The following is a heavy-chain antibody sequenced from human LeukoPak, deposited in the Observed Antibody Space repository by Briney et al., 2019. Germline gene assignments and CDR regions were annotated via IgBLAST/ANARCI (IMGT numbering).Heavy chain of an antibody. CDR2: INHSGST. D-gene: IGHD5-24*01. CDR1: GGSFSGYY. CDR3: AREPVRRDGYNLDYFDY. V-gene: IGHV4-34*01. J-gene: IGHJ4*02. Sequence: SETLSLTCAVYGGSFSGYYWSWIRQPPGKGLEWIGEINHSGSTSYNPSPKSRVTISVDTSKNQFSLKLSSVTAADTAVYYCAREPVRRDGYNLDYFDYWGQGTLVTVSS.